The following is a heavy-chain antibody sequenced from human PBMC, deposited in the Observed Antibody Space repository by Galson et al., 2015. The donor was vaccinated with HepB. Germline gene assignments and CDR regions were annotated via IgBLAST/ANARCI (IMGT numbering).Heavy chain of an antibody. CDR3: ARGVGATTQPDY. Sequence: SVKVSCKASGGTFSSYAISWVRQAPGQGLEWMGGIIPIFGTANYAQKFQGRVTITADESTSTAYMELSGLRSEDTAVYYCARGVGATTQPDYWGQGTLVTVSS. J-gene: IGHJ4*02. CDR2: IIPIFGTA. V-gene: IGHV1-69*13. CDR1: GGTFSSYA. D-gene: IGHD1-26*01.